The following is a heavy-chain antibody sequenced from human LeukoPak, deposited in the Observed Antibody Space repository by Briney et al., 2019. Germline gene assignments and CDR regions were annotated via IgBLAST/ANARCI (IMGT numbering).Heavy chain of an antibody. Sequence: GGSMRLSCVGSGFTFSNKWMTWVRQAPGKGPEWVATIKKDGSQTYYVDSVKGRFTISRDNAQNSLYLQMNGLRVEDTAIYSCARVGWEILNLHFDPWGQGTLVTVSS. D-gene: IGHD1-14*01. J-gene: IGHJ5*02. CDR3: ARVGWEILNLHFDP. CDR2: IKKDGSQT. V-gene: IGHV3-7*03. CDR1: GFTFSNKW.